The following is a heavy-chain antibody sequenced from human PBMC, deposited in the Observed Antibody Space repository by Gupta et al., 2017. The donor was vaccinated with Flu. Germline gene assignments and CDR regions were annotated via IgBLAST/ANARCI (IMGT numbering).Heavy chain of an antibody. CDR1: GYTFTGYY. Sequence: QVPLVQSGAEVTEPGASVKLSCKTSGYTFTGYYLHWVRQAPGQGLEWMGWINPDSGGTRYAQKFQGRVAMTRETSKTTIYMEVSGLESDDTAVYYCASQRPFCTAAGCFSTALSYAMDVWGQGTTVTVSS. CDR2: INPDSGGT. J-gene: IGHJ6*01. CDR3: ASQRPFCTAAGCFSTALSYAMDV. V-gene: IGHV1-2*02. D-gene: IGHD2-15*01.